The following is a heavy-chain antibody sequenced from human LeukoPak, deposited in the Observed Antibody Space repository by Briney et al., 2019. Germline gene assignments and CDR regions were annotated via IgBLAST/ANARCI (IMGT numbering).Heavy chain of an antibody. CDR3: AKHLENLAVAGDFDY. CDR1: GFTFSSYA. CDR2: ISGSGGST. V-gene: IGHV3-23*01. Sequence: GGSLRLSCAASGFTFSSYAMSWVRQAPGKGLEWVSAISGSGGSTYYADPVKGRFTISRDNSKNTLYLQMNSLRAEDTAVYYCAKHLENLAVAGDFDYWGQGTLVTVSS. J-gene: IGHJ4*02. D-gene: IGHD6-19*01.